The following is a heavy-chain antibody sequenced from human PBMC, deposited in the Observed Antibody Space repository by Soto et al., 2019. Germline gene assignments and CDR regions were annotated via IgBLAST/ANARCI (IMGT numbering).Heavy chain of an antibody. V-gene: IGHV3-21*01. D-gene: IGHD4-17*01. CDR1: GFTFSTYD. CDR3: ARRTVTTYHYFDY. CDR2: INRASIYI. Sequence: VGSLRLSCVASGFTFSTYDMNWVRQAPGKGLEWVSSINRASIYIYYADSVRGRFTISRDNAKNSLYLQMDSLRVEDTAVYYCARRTVTTYHYFDYWGQGTLVTVSS. J-gene: IGHJ4*02.